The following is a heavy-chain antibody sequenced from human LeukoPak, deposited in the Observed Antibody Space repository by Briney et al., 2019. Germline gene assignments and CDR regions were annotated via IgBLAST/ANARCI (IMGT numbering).Heavy chain of an antibody. J-gene: IGHJ5*02. CDR1: GFTFSSYA. D-gene: IGHD3-9*01. CDR3: ARILRYFDWSPAGWFDP. CDR2: ISGSGGST. Sequence: GGSLRLSCAASGFTFSSYAMSWVRQAPGKGLEWVSAISGSGGSTYYADSVKGRFTISRGNSKNTLYLQMNSLRAEDTAVYYCARILRYFDWSPAGWFDPWGQGTLVTVSS. V-gene: IGHV3-23*01.